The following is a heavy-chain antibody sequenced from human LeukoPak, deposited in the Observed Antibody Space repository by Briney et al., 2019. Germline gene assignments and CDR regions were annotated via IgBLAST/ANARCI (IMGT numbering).Heavy chain of an antibody. D-gene: IGHD3-22*01. CDR2: ISAYNGNT. Sequence: GASVKVSCKASGYTFTSYGISWVRQAPGQGLEWMGWISAYNGNTNYAQKLQGRVTMTTDTSTSTAYMELRSLRSDDTAVYYCARDQGSTYYYDSSGYYGVDYWGQGTLVTVSS. CDR3: ARDQGSTYYYDSSGYYGVDY. CDR1: GYTFTSYG. V-gene: IGHV1-18*01. J-gene: IGHJ4*02.